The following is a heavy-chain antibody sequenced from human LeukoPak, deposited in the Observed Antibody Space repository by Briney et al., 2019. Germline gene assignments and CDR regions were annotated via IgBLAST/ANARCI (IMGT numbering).Heavy chain of an antibody. V-gene: IGHV4-34*01. D-gene: IGHD5-18*01. CDR3: ASGGYSYGFDY. Sequence: SETLSLTCAVYGGSFSGYYWSWIRQPPGKGLEWIGEINHSGSTNYNPSLKSRVTISVDTSKNQFSLKLSSVTAADTAMYYCASGGYSYGFDYWGQGTLVTVSS. CDR1: GGSFSGYY. CDR2: INHSGST. J-gene: IGHJ4*02.